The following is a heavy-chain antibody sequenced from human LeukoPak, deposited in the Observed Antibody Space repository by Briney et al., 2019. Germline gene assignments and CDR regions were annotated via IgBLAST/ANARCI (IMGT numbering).Heavy chain of an antibody. CDR3: ARVKWVVVAAPIDY. CDR1: GFTFSSYS. D-gene: IGHD2-15*01. V-gene: IGHV3-48*01. Sequence: PGGSLRLSCAASGFTFSSYSMNWVRQAPGKGLEWVSYISSSSSTIHYADSVKGRFTISRDNAKNSLYLQMNSLRAEDTAVYYCARVKWVVVAAPIDYWGQGTLVTVSS. J-gene: IGHJ4*02. CDR2: ISSSSSTI.